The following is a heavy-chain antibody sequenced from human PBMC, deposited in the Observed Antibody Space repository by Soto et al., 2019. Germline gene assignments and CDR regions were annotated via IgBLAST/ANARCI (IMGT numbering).Heavy chain of an antibody. CDR3: ARKYYYDSSGFDY. V-gene: IGHV4-38-2*01. CDR2: IYHSGST. D-gene: IGHD3-22*01. Sequence: SETLSLTCAVSGYSISSGYYWGWIRQPPGKGLEWIGSIYHSGSTYYNPSLKSRVTISVDTSKNQFSLKLSSVTAADTAVYYCARKYYYDSSGFDYWGQGTLVTVSS. J-gene: IGHJ4*02. CDR1: GYSISSGYY.